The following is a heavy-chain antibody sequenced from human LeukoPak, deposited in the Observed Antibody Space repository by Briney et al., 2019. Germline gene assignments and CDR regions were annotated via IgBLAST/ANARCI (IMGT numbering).Heavy chain of an antibody. CDR3: ARVDYGDPNWFDP. V-gene: IGHV4-34*01. CDR1: GGSFSGYY. D-gene: IGHD4-17*01. Sequence: PETLSLTCAVYGGSFSGYYWSWIRQPPGKGLEWIGEINHSGSTNYNPSLKSRVTISVDTSKNQFSLKLSSVTAADTAVYYCARVDYGDPNWFDPWGQGTLVTVSS. CDR2: INHSGST. J-gene: IGHJ5*02.